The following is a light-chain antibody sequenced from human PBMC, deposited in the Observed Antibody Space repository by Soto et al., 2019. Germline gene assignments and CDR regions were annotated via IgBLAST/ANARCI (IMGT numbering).Light chain of an antibody. J-gene: IGKJ2*01. CDR3: QQYGSSPRT. CDR1: QSVSSNY. V-gene: IGKV3-20*01. CDR2: DAS. Sequence: EIVLTQSPGTLSLSPGERATLSCRASQSVSSNYLAWYQQKPGQAPRLLIYDASSRATGIPDRFSGSGSGTDFILTISRLEPEDFAVYYCQQYGSSPRTFGQGTKLEVK.